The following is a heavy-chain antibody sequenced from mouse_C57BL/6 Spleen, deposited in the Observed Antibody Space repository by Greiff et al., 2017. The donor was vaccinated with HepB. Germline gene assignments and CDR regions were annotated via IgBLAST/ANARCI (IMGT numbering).Heavy chain of an antibody. CDR3: AREGANWDKAWFAY. CDR1: GFTFSSYA. V-gene: IGHV5-4*01. CDR2: ISDGGSYT. Sequence: EVMLVESGGGLVKPGGSLKLSCAASGFTFSSYAMSWVRQPPEKRLEWVATISDGGSYTYYPDNVKGRFTISRDNAKNNLYLQRSHLKSEDTARYYCAREGANWDKAWFAYWGQGTRVTVSA. J-gene: IGHJ3*01. D-gene: IGHD4-1*01.